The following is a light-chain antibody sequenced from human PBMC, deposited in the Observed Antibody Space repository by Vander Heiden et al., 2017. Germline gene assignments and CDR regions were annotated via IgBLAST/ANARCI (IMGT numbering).Light chain of an antibody. CDR2: GAF. V-gene: IGKV1-16*02. Sequence: DVRMTQSPSSLSASVGDTVTLTCRASEDVTTALAWYYQKPGQAPKPLIYGAFILQSGVPSHFSGSGSGTDFTLTISSLQPEDFATYFCQQYKFYPFTFGPGTKVDI. CDR3: QQYKFYPFT. J-gene: IGKJ3*01. CDR1: EDVTTA.